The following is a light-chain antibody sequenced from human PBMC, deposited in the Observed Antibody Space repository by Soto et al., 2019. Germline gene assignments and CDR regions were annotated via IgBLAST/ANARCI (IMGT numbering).Light chain of an antibody. CDR1: QGIGSY. CDR2: VAS. J-gene: IGKJ1*01. Sequence: DIQMTQSPSSLSASVGDRVTITCRASQGIGSYLAWFQQKPGKAPKSLISVASSLRSGVPSRFSGSGSGTDFTLTISSLQPEDFATYYCQQYDTYPWTFGQGTKVEIK. CDR3: QQYDTYPWT. V-gene: IGKV1-16*01.